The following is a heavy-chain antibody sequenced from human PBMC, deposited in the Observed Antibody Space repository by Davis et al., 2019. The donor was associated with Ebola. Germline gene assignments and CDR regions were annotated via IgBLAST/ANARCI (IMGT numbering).Heavy chain of an antibody. D-gene: IGHD4/OR15-4a*01. V-gene: IGHV4-61*08. Sequence: PSETLSLTCTVSGGSISSGGYYWSWIRQHPGKGLEWIGYIYYSGSTHYNPSLKSRVTISVDTSKNQFSLKLSSVTAADTAVYYCARECRALGFDPWGQGTLVTVSS. J-gene: IGHJ5*02. CDR3: ARECRALGFDP. CDR1: GGSISSGGYY. CDR2: IYYSGST.